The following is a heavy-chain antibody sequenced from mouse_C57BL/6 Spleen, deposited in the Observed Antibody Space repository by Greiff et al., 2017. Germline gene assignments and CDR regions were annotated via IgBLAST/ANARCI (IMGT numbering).Heavy chain of an antibody. J-gene: IGHJ4*01. CDR3: ASLNWDGDYAMDY. CDR1: GYTFTSYW. CDR2: INPSNGGT. D-gene: IGHD4-1*01. V-gene: IGHV1-53*01. Sequence: VQLQQPGTELVKPGASVKLSCKASGYTFTSYWMHWVKQRPGQGLEWIGNINPSNGGTNYNEKFKSKATLTVDKSSSTAYMQLSSLTSEDSAVYYCASLNWDGDYAMDYWGQGTSVTVSS.